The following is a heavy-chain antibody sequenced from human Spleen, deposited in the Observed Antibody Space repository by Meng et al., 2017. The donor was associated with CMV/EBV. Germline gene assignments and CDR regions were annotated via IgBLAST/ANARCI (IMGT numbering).Heavy chain of an antibody. J-gene: IGHJ5*02. Sequence: GESLKISCVASGFTGVTFNNYWMHWVRQVPGKGLVWVSRINSVGSITNYADSVKGRFTISRDNAKNTLFLQMNSLRVEDTAVYYCARANGYFNWFDPWGQGTLVTVSS. CDR2: INSVGSIT. CDR1: GFTGVTFNNYW. D-gene: IGHD5-18*01. V-gene: IGHV3-74*01. CDR3: ARANGYFNWFDP.